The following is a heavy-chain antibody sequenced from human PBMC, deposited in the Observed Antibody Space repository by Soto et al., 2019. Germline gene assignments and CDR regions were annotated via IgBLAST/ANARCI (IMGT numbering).Heavy chain of an antibody. CDR2: INAGNGNT. D-gene: IGHD6-13*01. V-gene: IGHV1-3*01. CDR1: GYTLTRYA. CDR3: ASTTMYSSSWSYMDV. J-gene: IGHJ6*03. Sequence: GGSVKVSCKASGYTLTRYAMHWVRQAPGQRLEWMGWINAGNGNTKYSQKFQGRGTITRDTSASTAYMELSSLRSEDTAVYSCASTTMYSSSWSYMDVWGKRTTVTVSS.